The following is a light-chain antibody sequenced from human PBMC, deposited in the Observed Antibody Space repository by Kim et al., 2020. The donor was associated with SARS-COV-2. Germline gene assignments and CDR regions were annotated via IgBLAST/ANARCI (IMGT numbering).Light chain of an antibody. CDR3: KESYNIHT. J-gene: IGKJ2*01. CDR1: QSISSY. CDR2: AAS. Sequence: DIQMTQSPSSLSASVGDRVTIICRASQSISSYLNWYQQKPGKPPNLLIYAASNLHSGVPSRFSGSGSGTHFTLTINSLQPEDFATYYCKESYNIHTFGQGTKMEI. V-gene: IGKV1-39*01.